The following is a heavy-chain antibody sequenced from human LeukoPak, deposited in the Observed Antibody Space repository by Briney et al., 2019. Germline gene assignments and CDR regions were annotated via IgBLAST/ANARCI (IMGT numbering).Heavy chain of an antibody. V-gene: IGHV4-38-2*01. CDR2: IYHRGST. Sequence: KSSETPSLTCAVSGYSISSGYYRGWIRQPPGKGLEWIGTIYHRGSTHYNPSHKSRVTISVDTSKNQFSLKLSSVTAADTAVYYCARRDYYYYYMDVWGTGTTVTVSS. J-gene: IGHJ6*03. CDR3: ARRDYYYYYMDV. CDR1: GYSISSGYY.